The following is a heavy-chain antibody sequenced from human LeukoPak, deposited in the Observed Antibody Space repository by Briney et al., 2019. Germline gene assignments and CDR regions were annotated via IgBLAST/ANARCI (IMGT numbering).Heavy chain of an antibody. CDR2: ISTSGDVA. CDR1: GFAFNNYA. D-gene: IGHD3-3*02. V-gene: IGHV3-23*01. CDR3: AKDNHFWNGYPSSFVY. Sequence: GGSLRLSCVASGFAFNNYAMNWVRQAPGKGLEWVSTISTSGDVAYYADSMKGRFTISRDNSRNTLYLQMNSLRAGDSAVYYCAKDNHFWNGYPSSFVYWGQGTLVTVSS. J-gene: IGHJ4*02.